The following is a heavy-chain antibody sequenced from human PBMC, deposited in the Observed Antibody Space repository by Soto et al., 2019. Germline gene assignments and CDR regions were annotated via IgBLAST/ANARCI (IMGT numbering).Heavy chain of an antibody. V-gene: IGHV1-69*13. CDR3: ARVFDYYDSSGQFDS. Sequence: SVKVSCKASGGTFSSYAISWVRQAPGQGLEWMGGIIPIFGTANYAQKFQGRVTITADESTSTAYMELSSLRSEDTAVYYCARVFDYYDSSGQFDSWGKRTLDTVFS. D-gene: IGHD3-22*01. CDR2: IIPIFGTA. J-gene: IGHJ5*01. CDR1: GGTFSSYA.